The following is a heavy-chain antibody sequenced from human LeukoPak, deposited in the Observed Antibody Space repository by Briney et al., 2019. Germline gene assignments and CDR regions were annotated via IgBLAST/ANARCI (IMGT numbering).Heavy chain of an antibody. CDR1: GFTFSSYA. J-gene: IGHJ4*02. CDR3: ATSLSGYSGYAFDY. Sequence: GGSLRPSCAASGFTFSSYAMSWVRQAPGKGLEWVSAISGSGGSTYYADSVKGRFTISRDNSKNTLYLQMNSLRAEDTAVYYCATSLSGYSGYAFDYWGQGTLVTVSS. CDR2: ISGSGGST. D-gene: IGHD5-12*01. V-gene: IGHV3-23*01.